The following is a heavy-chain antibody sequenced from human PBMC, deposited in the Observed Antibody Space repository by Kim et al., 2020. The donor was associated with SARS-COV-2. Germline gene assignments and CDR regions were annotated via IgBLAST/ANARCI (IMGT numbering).Heavy chain of an antibody. D-gene: IGHD4-17*01. J-gene: IGHJ3*02. CDR2: INKEGSGI. CDR1: GFNFDHYS. V-gene: IGHV3-43*01. Sequence: GGSLRLSCAASGFNFDHYSIHWVRHVPGKGLEWVSLINKEGSGILYADSVKGRFTISRDNSKSSVFLQMNSLTTEDTALYYCAKERHPTGTPGIIDAFDTWCQGTMVTVSS. CDR3: AKERHPTGTPGIIDAFDT.